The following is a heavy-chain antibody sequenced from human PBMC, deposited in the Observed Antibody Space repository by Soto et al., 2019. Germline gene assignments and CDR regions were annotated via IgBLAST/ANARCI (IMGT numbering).Heavy chain of an antibody. CDR3: TTEFFWNALDY. V-gene: IGHV3-21*03. D-gene: IGHD1-1*01. J-gene: IGHJ4*02. CDR1: GFTFSSYS. CDR2: ISSSIYI. Sequence: GGSLRLSCAASGFTFSSYSMNWVRQAPGKGLEWVSSISSSIYIYYADSVKGRFTISRDDSKNTLYLQMNSLKTEDTAVYYCTTEFFWNALDYWGQGTLVTVSS.